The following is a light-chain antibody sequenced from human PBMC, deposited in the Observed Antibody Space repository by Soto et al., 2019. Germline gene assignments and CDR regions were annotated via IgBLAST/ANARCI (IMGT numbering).Light chain of an antibody. CDR2: SAS. V-gene: IGKV1-5*01. Sequence: DIQMTQSPSTLSASIGDNVTITCRASQGISGWLAWYQQKPGKAPRLLIHSASTLRRGVTSRFSSSGSGTEFSLNSPSLQADDFGTFYCQQYDTWTFGQGTKLEIK. J-gene: IGKJ2*01. CDR1: QGISGW. CDR3: QQYDTWT.